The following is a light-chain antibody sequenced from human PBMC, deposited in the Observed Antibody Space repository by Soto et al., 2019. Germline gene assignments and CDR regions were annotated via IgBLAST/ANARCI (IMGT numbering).Light chain of an antibody. CDR3: TSYTSSATLVV. Sequence: QSALTQPASVSGSPGQSITISCTGTSSDVGGYNYVSWYQHHPGNAPELMIYEVSNRPSGVSNRFSGSKSGNTASLTISGLQAEDEADYYCTSYTSSATLVVFGGGTKLTVL. V-gene: IGLV2-14*01. CDR2: EVS. J-gene: IGLJ2*01. CDR1: SSDVGGYNY.